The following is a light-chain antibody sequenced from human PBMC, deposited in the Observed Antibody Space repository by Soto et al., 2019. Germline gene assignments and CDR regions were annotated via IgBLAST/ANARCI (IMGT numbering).Light chain of an antibody. CDR1: QSVSSSY. CDR2: GAS. Sequence: EIVLTQSPGTLSLSPGERATLSCRASQSVSSSYLAWYQQKPGQAPRLLIYGASSRATSIPDRFSGSGSGTDFTLTISRLEPEDFAVYSCQQYGSSPPWTFGQGTKVEIK. J-gene: IGKJ1*01. CDR3: QQYGSSPPWT. V-gene: IGKV3-20*01.